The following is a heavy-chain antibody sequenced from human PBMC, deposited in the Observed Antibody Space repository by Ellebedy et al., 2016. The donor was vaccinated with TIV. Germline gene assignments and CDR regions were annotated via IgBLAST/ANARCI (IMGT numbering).Heavy chain of an antibody. Sequence: GESLKISCKASGYTFSNYWIGWVRQMPGKGLEWMGILFPGDSDTRNSPSFEGHVTISADESISTAYLHWSSLKASDTAIYYCARLHRDYGDFLDAFDFWGQGTMVTVSS. V-gene: IGHV5-51*01. D-gene: IGHD4-17*01. CDR1: GYTFSNYW. CDR3: ARLHRDYGDFLDAFDF. J-gene: IGHJ3*01. CDR2: LFPGDSDT.